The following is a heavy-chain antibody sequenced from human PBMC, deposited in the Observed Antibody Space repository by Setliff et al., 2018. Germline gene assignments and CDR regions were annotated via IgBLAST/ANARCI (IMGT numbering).Heavy chain of an antibody. CDR2: IYYSGST. V-gene: IGHV4-59*01. D-gene: IGHD5-18*01. Sequence: ASETLSLTCTVSGGSISSDYGSWIRQPPGKGLEWIGYIYYSGSTNYNPSLKSRVTISVDTSKNQFSLKLSSVTAADTAVYYCAREHGYSYGQTYYYYGMDVWGQGTTVTVSS. CDR3: AREHGYSYGQTYYYYGMDV. CDR1: GGSISSDY. J-gene: IGHJ6*02.